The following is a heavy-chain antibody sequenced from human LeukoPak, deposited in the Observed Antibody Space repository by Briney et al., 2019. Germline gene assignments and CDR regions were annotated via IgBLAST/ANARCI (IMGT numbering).Heavy chain of an antibody. CDR1: GYTSTGDY. V-gene: IGHV1-2*02. CDR3: ASAGRGSWNDGALWFDP. Sequence: ASVKVSCTASGYTSTGDYMHSVRQAPGQGLEWMGSINPDSGDTNYAQNLQGRVTMTRDTSINTAYLDLSRLRSDDTAVYYCASAGRGSWNDGALWFDPRGQGTLVTVSS. J-gene: IGHJ5*02. D-gene: IGHD1-1*01. CDR2: INPDSGDT.